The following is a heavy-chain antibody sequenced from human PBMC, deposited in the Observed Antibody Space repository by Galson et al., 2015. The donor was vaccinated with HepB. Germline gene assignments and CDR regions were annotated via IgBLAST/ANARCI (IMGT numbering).Heavy chain of an antibody. CDR1: GYSFTSYW. CDR2: IDPSDSYT. J-gene: IGHJ2*01. V-gene: IGHV5-10-1*01. Sequence: QSGAEVKKPGESLKISCKGSGYSFTSYWIGWVRQMPGKGLEWMGRIDPSDSYTKYSPSFQGHVTISADKSTNTAYLQWSSLKASDTAMFYCAREVPYSTAPYWYFDLWGRGTLVTVSS. CDR3: AREVPYSTAPYWYFDL. D-gene: IGHD2-8*02.